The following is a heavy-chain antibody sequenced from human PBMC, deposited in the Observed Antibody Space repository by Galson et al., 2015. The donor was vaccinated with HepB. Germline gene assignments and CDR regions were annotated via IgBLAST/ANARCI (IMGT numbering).Heavy chain of an antibody. D-gene: IGHD6-13*01. J-gene: IGHJ4*02. CDR1: GFTFSSYA. CDR2: ISGSGGST. V-gene: IGHV3-23*01. CDR3: ARIKSYSSSQDGYFDY. Sequence: SLRLSCAASGFTFSSYAVSWVRQAPGKGLEWVSAISGSGGSTYYADSVKGRFTISRDNAKNSLYLQMNSLRAEDTAVYYCARIKSYSSSQDGYFDYWGQGTLVTVSS.